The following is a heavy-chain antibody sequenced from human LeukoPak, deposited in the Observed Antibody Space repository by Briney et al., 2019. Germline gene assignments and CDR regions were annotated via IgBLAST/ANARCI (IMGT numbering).Heavy chain of an antibody. J-gene: IGHJ6*03. CDR1: GYTFTSYY. Sequence: ASVKVSCKASGYTFTSYYMHWVRQAPGQGLEWMGIINPSGGSTSYAQKFQGRVTMTRNMSTSTVYMELSSLRSEDTAVYYCARVWRRYDILTGYYYYYMDVWGKGTTVTISS. V-gene: IGHV1-46*01. D-gene: IGHD3-9*01. CDR2: INPSGGST. CDR3: ARVWRRYDILTGYYYYYMDV.